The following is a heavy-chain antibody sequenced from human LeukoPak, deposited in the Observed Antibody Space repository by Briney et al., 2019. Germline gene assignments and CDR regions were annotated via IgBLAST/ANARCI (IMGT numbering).Heavy chain of an antibody. Sequence: GGSLRLSCAASGFTFSSYSMNWVRQAPGKGLEWVSSISQSGTYSYYADSVKGRFTISRDNAKNSLYLQMNSLRAEDTAVYYCARRYCTNTNCYAFDDWGQGTLVTVTS. J-gene: IGHJ4*02. CDR3: ARRYCTNTNCYAFDD. V-gene: IGHV3-21*01. D-gene: IGHD2-2*01. CDR1: GFTFSSYS. CDR2: ISQSGTYS.